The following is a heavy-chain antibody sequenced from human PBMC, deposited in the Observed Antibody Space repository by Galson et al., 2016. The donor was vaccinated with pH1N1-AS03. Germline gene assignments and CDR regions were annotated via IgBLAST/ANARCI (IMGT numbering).Heavy chain of an antibody. V-gene: IGHV1-2*02. Sequence: SVKVSCKASGYVFSDYYIHWVRQAPGQGLEWMGWINPNSGGTPYAPKFQGRVTITTDTSIRTAFMEVTWLTSDDTAVYYCARPLTSGFCSSCGLDCYGINPYYFDHWGQGTLVTVSS. CDR1: GYVFSDYY. D-gene: IGHD2-2*01. CDR2: INPNSGGT. CDR3: ARPLTSGFCSSCGLDCYGINPYYFDH. J-gene: IGHJ4*02.